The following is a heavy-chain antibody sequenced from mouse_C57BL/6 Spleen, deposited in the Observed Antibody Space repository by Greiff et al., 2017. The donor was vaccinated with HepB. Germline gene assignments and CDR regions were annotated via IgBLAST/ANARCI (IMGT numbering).Heavy chain of an antibody. J-gene: IGHJ3*01. Sequence: DVQLVESGGDLVKPGGSLKLSCAASGFTFSSYGMSWVRQTPDKRLEWVATISSGGSYTYYPDSVKGRFTISRDNAKNTLYLQMSSLKSEDTAMYYCARQGTTRGFAYWGQGTLVTVSA. CDR3: ARQGTTRGFAY. D-gene: IGHD1-1*01. CDR1: GFTFSSYG. CDR2: ISSGGSYT. V-gene: IGHV5-6*01.